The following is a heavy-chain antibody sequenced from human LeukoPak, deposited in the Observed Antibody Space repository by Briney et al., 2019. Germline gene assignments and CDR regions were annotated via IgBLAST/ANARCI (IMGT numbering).Heavy chain of an antibody. CDR2: INHSGST. CDR1: GGSFSGYY. J-gene: IGHJ4*02. CDR3: AARVRARRDYYGSGSYHY. V-gene: IGHV4-34*01. D-gene: IGHD3-10*01. Sequence: PSETLSLTCAVYGGSFSGYYWSWIRQPPGKGLEWIGQINHSGSTNYNPSLKSRVTISVDTSKNQFSLKLGSVTAADTAVYYCAARVRARRDYYGSGSYHYWGQGTLVTVSS.